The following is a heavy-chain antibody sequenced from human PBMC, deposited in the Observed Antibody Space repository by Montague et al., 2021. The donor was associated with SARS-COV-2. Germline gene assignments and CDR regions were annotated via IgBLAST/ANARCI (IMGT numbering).Heavy chain of an antibody. J-gene: IGHJ6*01. Sequence: SLRLSCAASGFTFSSYEMNWVRQAPGKGLEWVSYISSSCSTIYXXXSXXXRLXISRDNAKNSLYLQMNSLRAEDTAVYYCARGGTYYDFWSGYQNYYYGMGVWGQGSTVTVSS. CDR3: ARGGTYYDFWSGYQNYYYGMGV. V-gene: IGHV3-48*03. CDR1: GFTFSSYE. D-gene: IGHD3-3*01. CDR2: ISSSCSTI.